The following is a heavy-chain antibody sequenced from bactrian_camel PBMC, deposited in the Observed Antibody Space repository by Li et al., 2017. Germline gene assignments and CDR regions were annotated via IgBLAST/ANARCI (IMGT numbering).Heavy chain of an antibody. CDR1: GYIYACG. V-gene: IGHV3S53*01. CDR3: AADQILGAVVGPYSKSPLNY. CDR2: IDADGTT. Sequence: QVQLVESGGGSVQTGGSLKLTCTASGYIYACGLAWYRQAPGKEREGVAAIDADGTTTYAEDVKGRFTISHDKADNTVYMQMNSLKPEDTAVYYCAADQILGAVVGPYSKSPLNYWGQGTQVTVS. D-gene: IGHD2*01. J-gene: IGHJ4*01.